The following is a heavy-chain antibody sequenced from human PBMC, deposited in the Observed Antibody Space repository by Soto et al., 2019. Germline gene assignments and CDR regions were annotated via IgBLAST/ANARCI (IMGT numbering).Heavy chain of an antibody. V-gene: IGHV4-30-2*01. Sequence: SETLSLTCAVSGGSISSGGYSWSWIRQPPGKGLEWIGYINHSGSTYYNPSLKSRVTISVDTSKNQFSLKLSSVTAADTAVYYCARGQGGYSYPNWFDPWGQGTLVTV. J-gene: IGHJ5*02. D-gene: IGHD5-18*01. CDR3: ARGQGGYSYPNWFDP. CDR1: GGSISSGGYS. CDR2: INHSGST.